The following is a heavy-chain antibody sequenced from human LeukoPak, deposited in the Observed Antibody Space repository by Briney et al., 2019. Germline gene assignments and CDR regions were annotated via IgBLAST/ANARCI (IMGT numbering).Heavy chain of an antibody. J-gene: IGHJ4*02. Sequence: ASVKVSCKASGYTFTSYAMNWVRQAPGQGLEWMGWINTNTGNPTYAQGFTGRFVFSLDTSVSTAYLQISSLRAEDTAVYYCARDFNYCDSSGYYSSDYWGQGTLVTVSS. V-gene: IGHV7-4-1*02. CDR3: ARDFNYCDSSGYYSSDY. CDR1: GYTFTSYA. D-gene: IGHD3-22*01. CDR2: INTNTGNP.